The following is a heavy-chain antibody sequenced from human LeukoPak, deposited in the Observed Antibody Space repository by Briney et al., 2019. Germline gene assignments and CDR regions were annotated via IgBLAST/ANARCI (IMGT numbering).Heavy chain of an antibody. V-gene: IGHV3-23*01. CDR3: AKDRQRGPL. Sequence: GESPRLSCAASGFTFSSYAMSWVRQAPGKGLEWVSAIGGSGGSTYYADSVKGRFTISRDNSKNTLYLQMNSLRAEDTAVYYCAKDRQRGPLWGQGTLVTVSS. J-gene: IGHJ4*02. D-gene: IGHD6-25*01. CDR1: GFTFSSYA. CDR2: IGGSGGST.